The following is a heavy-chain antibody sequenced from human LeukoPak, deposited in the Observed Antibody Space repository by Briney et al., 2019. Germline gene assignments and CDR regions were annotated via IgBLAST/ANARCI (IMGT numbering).Heavy chain of an antibody. CDR3: ARDYGSGSYAFDY. Sequence: PGGSLRLSCAASGFTFSSYGMHWVRQAPGKGLEWAAFIRNDGRNKYYADSVKGRFTISRDNSKNTLYLQMNSLRAEDTAVYYCARDYGSGSYAFDYWGQGTLVTVSS. CDR2: IRNDGRNK. J-gene: IGHJ4*02. V-gene: IGHV3-30*02. CDR1: GFTFSSYG. D-gene: IGHD3-10*01.